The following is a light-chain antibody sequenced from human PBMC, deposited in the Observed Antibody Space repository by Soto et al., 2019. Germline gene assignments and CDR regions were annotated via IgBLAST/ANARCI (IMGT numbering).Light chain of an antibody. CDR1: QNINTRY. CDR3: QQYDDSARYI. V-gene: IGKV3-20*01. Sequence: EIVLTQSPGTLSLSPGERATLSCRASQNINTRYSAWYQQKPGQPPSLLIFATSTRASSIPDRFSGSGSGREFTLTISRLQPEDSAVYFCQQYDDSARYIFGQGTSLDIK. J-gene: IGKJ2*01. CDR2: ATS.